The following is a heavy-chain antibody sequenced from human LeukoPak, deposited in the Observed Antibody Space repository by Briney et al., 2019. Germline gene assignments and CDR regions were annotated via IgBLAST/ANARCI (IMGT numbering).Heavy chain of an antibody. CDR3: ARDLKGYYYYIDV. J-gene: IGHJ6*03. V-gene: IGHV3-11*01. CDR1: GFTFGDYY. CDR2: TSSSGTMI. Sequence: PGGSLRLSCAASGFTFGDYYMSWIRQAPGKGLDWVAYTSSSGTMIYYADSVKGRFTISRDNAKNSLYLQMNSLRAEDTAVYYCARDLKGYYYYIDVWGKGTTVTVSS.